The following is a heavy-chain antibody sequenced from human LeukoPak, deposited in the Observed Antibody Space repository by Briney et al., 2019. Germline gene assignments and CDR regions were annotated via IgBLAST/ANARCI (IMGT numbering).Heavy chain of an antibody. CDR2: INHSGST. D-gene: IGHD6-13*01. Sequence: PETLSLTCAVYGGSFSGYYWSWIRQPPGKGLEWIGEINHSGSTNYNPSLKSRVTISVDTSKNQFSLKLSSVTAADTAVYYCASKSLAAAGAPDYYYYYYMDVWGKGTTFTVSS. J-gene: IGHJ6*03. V-gene: IGHV4-34*01. CDR1: GGSFSGYY. CDR3: ASKSLAAAGAPDYYYYYYMDV.